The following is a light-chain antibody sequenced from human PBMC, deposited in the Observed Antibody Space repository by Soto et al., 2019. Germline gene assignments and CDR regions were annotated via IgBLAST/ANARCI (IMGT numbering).Light chain of an antibody. CDR1: QSIRSY. CDR2: DAS. CDR3: QQRSNWPRT. Sequence: DIQLTQSPSSLSASVGDKVTITCRASQSIRSYLNWVQQKPGKAPKLLIYDASSLQSGVPSRFSGSGSGTEFALTISSLQPDDFAVYYCQQRSNWPRTFGQGTKVDI. J-gene: IGKJ1*01. V-gene: IGKV1-39*01.